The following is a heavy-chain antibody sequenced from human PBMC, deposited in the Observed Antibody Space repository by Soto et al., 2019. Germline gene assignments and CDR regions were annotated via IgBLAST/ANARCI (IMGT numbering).Heavy chain of an antibody. Sequence: SETLSLTCTVSGGSISSYYWSWIRQPPGKGLEWIGYIYYSGSTNYNPSLKSRVTISVDTSKNQFSLKLSSVTAADTAVYYCARHEGGWYQYYFDYWGQGTLVTVSS. CDR3: ARHEGGWYQYYFDY. CDR2: IYYSGST. D-gene: IGHD6-19*01. V-gene: IGHV4-59*08. CDR1: GGSISSYY. J-gene: IGHJ4*02.